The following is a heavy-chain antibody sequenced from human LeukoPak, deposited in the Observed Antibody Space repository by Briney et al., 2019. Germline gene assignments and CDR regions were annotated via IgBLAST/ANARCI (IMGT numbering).Heavy chain of an antibody. CDR1: GFTFSSYA. D-gene: IGHD6-13*01. Sequence: PGGSLRLSCAASGFTFSSYAMHWVRQAPGKGLEWVAVISYDGSNKYYADSVKGRFTISSDNSKNTLYLQMNSLRAEDTAVYYCARDAAAGAYYYYGMDVWGKGTTVTVSS. V-gene: IGHV3-30*04. CDR3: ARDAAAGAYYYYGMDV. J-gene: IGHJ6*04. CDR2: ISYDGSNK.